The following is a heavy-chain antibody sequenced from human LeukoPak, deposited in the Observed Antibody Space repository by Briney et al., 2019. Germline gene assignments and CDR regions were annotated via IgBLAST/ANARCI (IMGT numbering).Heavy chain of an antibody. CDR2: IIPILGIA. CDR1: GGTFSSYA. D-gene: IGHD1-7*01. CDR3: ARDRELELGIGFDP. Sequence: GASVKVSCKASGGTFSSYAISWVRQAPGQGLEWMGRIIPILGIANYAQKFQGRVTITADESTSTAYMELSSLRSENTAVYYCARDRELELGIGFDPWGQGTLVTVSS. V-gene: IGHV1-69*04. J-gene: IGHJ5*02.